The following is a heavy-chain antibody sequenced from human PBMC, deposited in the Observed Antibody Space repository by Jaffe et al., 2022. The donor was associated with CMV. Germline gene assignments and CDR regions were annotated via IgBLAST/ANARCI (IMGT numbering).Heavy chain of an antibody. D-gene: IGHD6-13*01. CDR2: IKQDGSEK. V-gene: IGHV3-7*01. CDR1: GFTFSSYW. J-gene: IGHJ6*02. Sequence: EVQLVESGGGLVQPGGSLRLSCAASGFTFSSYWMSWVRQAPGKGLEWVANIKQDGSEKYYVDSVKGRFTISRDNAKNSLYLQMNSLRAEDTAVYYCARDTPLAAAGTPPEFYYYYYGMDVWGQGTTVTVSS. CDR3: ARDTPLAAAGTPPEFYYYYYGMDV.